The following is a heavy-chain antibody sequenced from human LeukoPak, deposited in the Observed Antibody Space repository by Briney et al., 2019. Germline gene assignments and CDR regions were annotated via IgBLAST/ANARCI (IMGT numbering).Heavy chain of an antibody. V-gene: IGHV4-39*07. Sequence: SETLSLTCTVSGGSISSSSYYWGWIRQPPGKGLEWIGSIYYSGSTYYNPSLKSRVTISVDTSKNQFSLNLSSVTAADTAVYYCARSDGYGLVGIWGQGTMVTVSS. J-gene: IGHJ3*02. CDR2: IYYSGST. CDR1: GGSISSSSYY. CDR3: ARSDGYGLVGI. D-gene: IGHD3-10*01.